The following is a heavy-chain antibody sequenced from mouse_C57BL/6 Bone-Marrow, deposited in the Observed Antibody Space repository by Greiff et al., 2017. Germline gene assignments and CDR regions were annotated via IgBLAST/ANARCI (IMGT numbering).Heavy chain of an antibody. CDR1: GFTFSSYA. J-gene: IGHJ4*01. V-gene: IGHV5-4*03. D-gene: IGHD2-4*01. CDR3: ERVLYDYDEAMDY. Sequence: EVMLVESGGGLVKPGGSLKLSCAASGFTFSSYAMSWVRQTPEKRLEWVATISDGGSYTYYPDNVKGRFTISRDNAKNNLYLQMSHLKSEDTAMYYYERVLYDYDEAMDYWGQGTSVTVSS. CDR2: ISDGGSYT.